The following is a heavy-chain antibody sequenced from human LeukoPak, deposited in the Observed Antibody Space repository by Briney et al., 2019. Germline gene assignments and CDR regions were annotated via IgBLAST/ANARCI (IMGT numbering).Heavy chain of an antibody. V-gene: IGHV5-51*01. Sequence: GESLKISCKGSGYSFSNYWIGWVRQMPGKGLEWMGIIYPGDSDTRYSPSFQGQVTISADKSISTAYLQWSSLKASDTAMYYCARQPPYGSGSHHDGFDIWGQGTMVTVSS. CDR3: ARQPPYGSGSHHDGFDI. D-gene: IGHD3-10*01. CDR1: GYSFSNYW. J-gene: IGHJ3*02. CDR2: IYPGDSDT.